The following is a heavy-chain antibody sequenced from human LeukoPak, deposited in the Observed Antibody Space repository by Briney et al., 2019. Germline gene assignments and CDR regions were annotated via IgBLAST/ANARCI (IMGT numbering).Heavy chain of an antibody. J-gene: IGHJ5*02. CDR1: GFTVSSNY. Sequence: GGSLRLSCAASGFTVSSNYMSWVRQAPGKGLEWVSVIYSGGSTYYADSVEGRFTISRDNSKNTLYLQMNSLRAEDTAVYYCARVPNYGSGSGFDPWGQGTLVTVSS. CDR3: ARVPNYGSGSGFDP. CDR2: IYSGGST. V-gene: IGHV3-53*01. D-gene: IGHD3-10*01.